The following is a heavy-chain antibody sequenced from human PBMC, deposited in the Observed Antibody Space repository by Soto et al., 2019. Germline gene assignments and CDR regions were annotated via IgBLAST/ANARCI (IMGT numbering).Heavy chain of an antibody. D-gene: IGHD2-15*01. J-gene: IGHJ4*02. CDR1: GFSFSNVW. Sequence: EVQLVESGGGLVKPGGSLTLSCAASGFSFSNVWMSWVRQAPGKGLEWVGHIKSKSVGGTTDYTAPVKGRVTISRDDSKDNLYLQMNSQKTEGTAVYYCTTYSTQPCCDGGPCYSVQTKTHDSWGKEVLVPVSS. CDR3: TTYSTQPCCDGGPCYSVQTKTHDS. CDR2: IKSKSVGGTT. V-gene: IGHV3-15*01.